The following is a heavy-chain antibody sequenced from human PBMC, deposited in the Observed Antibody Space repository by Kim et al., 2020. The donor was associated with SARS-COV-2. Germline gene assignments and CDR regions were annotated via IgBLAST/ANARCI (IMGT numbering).Heavy chain of an antibody. D-gene: IGHD2-15*01. CDR1: GYSFTSYW. J-gene: IGHJ4*02. CDR3: ARGYCSGGSCYLGFGY. CDR2: IDPSDSYT. V-gene: IGHV5-10-1*01. Sequence: GESLKISCKGSGYSFTSYWISWVRQMPGKGLEWMGRIDPSDSYTNYSPSFQGHVTISADKSISTAYLQWSSLKASDTAMYYCARGYCSGGSCYLGFGYWGQGTLVTVSS.